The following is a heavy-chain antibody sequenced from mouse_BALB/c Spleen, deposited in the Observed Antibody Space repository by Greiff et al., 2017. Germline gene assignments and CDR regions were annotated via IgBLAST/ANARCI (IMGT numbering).Heavy chain of an antibody. CDR2: IDTSDSYT. V-gene: IGHV1-69*01. CDR3: ARESLGAWFAY. CDR1: GYTFTDYW. Sequence: LQQPGAELVMPGASVKMSCKASGYTFTDYWMHWVKQRPGQGLEWIGAIDTSDSYTSYNQKFKGKATLTVDESSSTAYMQRSSLTSEDSAVYYCARESLGAWFAYWGQGTLVTVSA. J-gene: IGHJ3*01.